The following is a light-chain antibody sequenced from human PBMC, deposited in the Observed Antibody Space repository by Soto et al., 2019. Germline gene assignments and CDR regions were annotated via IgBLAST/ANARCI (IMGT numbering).Light chain of an antibody. J-gene: IGKJ5*01. CDR3: QQYGSSST. Sequence: EIVMKQSPAALSVSPGGRATLSCRASQSISDTLAWYQQKPGQAPRLLIYGASTRATGIPARFSGSGSGTDFTLTISRLEPEDFAVYYCQQYGSSSTFGQGTRLEIK. CDR2: GAS. CDR1: QSISDT. V-gene: IGKV3-15*01.